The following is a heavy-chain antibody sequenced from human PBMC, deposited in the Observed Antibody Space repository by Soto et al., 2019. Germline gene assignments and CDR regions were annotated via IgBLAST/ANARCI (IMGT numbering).Heavy chain of an antibody. CDR2: ISGSGGST. J-gene: IGHJ4*02. CDR3: AKDQEQWLAFDY. Sequence: GGSLRLSCAASGFTFNIYAMSWVRQAPGKGLEWVSAISGSGGSTYYADSVKGRFTISRDNSKNTLYLQMNSLRAEDTAVYYCAKDQEQWLAFDYWGQGTLVTVSS. V-gene: IGHV3-23*01. D-gene: IGHD6-19*01. CDR1: GFTFNIYA.